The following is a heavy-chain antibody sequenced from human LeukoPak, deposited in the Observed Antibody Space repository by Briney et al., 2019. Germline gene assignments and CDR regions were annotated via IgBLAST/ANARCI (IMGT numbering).Heavy chain of an antibody. J-gene: IGHJ4*02. CDR2: ISGSCGST. Sequence: GVSLRLSCAASGFTFSSYAMMCVRQAPGKGLEGVSAISGSCGSTFYADSVKGRFTISRDNSKNTLYLQMNSLRAEDTAVYYCAKSPIVTVRGVIFDYWGQGTLVTVSS. V-gene: IGHV3-23*01. CDR3: AKSPIVTVRGVIFDY. CDR1: GFTFSSYA. D-gene: IGHD3-10*01.